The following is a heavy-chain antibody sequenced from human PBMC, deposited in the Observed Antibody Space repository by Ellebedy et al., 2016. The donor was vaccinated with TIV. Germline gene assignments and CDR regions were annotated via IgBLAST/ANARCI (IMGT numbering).Heavy chain of an antibody. D-gene: IGHD5-18*01. CDR1: GFTFSSYW. CDR3: AKARWRIQLSLNFDY. J-gene: IGHJ4*02. V-gene: IGHV3-7*01. Sequence: GESLKISXAASGFTFSSYWMNWVRQAPGKRPEWVANIKQDGSNKYYADSVKGRFTISRDNSKNTLYLQMNSLRAEDTAVYYCAKARWRIQLSLNFDYWGQGTLVTVSS. CDR2: IKQDGSNK.